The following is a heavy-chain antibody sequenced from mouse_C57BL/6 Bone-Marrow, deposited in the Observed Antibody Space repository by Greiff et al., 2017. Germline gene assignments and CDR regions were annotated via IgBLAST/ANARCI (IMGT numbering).Heavy chain of an antibody. CDR2: ISGGGGNT. V-gene: IGHV5-9*01. CDR3: ARPPYGSSYWYFGV. CDR1: GFTFSSYT. Sequence: EVMLVESGGGLVKPGGSLKLSCAASGFTFSSYTMSWVRQTPEKRLEWVATISGGGGNTYYPDSVKGRFTISRDNAKNTLYLQMSSLRSEDTALYYCARPPYGSSYWYFGVWGTGTTVTVSS. D-gene: IGHD1-1*01. J-gene: IGHJ1*03.